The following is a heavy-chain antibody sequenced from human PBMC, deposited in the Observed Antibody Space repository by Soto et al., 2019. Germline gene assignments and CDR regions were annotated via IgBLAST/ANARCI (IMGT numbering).Heavy chain of an antibody. CDR2: IGSNGGST. CDR3: ARDPVYDYVWGSYRYAFDI. Sequence: GGSLRLSCAASGFTFSSYAMHWVRQAPGKGLEYVSAIGSNGGSTYYANSVKGRFTISRDNSKNTLYLQMGSLRAEDMAVYYCARDPVYDYVWGSYRYAFDIWGQGTMVTVSS. J-gene: IGHJ3*02. V-gene: IGHV3-64*01. D-gene: IGHD3-16*02. CDR1: GFTFSSYA.